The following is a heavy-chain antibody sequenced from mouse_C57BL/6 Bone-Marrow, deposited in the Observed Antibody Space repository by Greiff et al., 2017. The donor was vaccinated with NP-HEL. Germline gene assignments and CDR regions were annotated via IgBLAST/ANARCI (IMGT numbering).Heavy chain of an antibody. J-gene: IGHJ2*01. V-gene: IGHV8-2*01. CDR1: ISLSTSGLGL. Sequence: QVTLKVSGPGILQPSQTLSLACTFSGISLSTSGLGLSWLRKPSGKALEWLASIWSNDNYYNPSLTSRLTISKETSTYPVFLQLTSGDTADSATYYGAWRVSRGYYGSSSYYVDYWGQGTTPTVSS. CDR3: WRVSRGYYGSSSYYVDY. CDR2: WSNDNY. D-gene: IGHD1-1*01.